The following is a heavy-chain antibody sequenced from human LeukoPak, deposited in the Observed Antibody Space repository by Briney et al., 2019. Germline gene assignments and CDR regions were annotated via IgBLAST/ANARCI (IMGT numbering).Heavy chain of an antibody. CDR3: ATYLWAGYDISNGKSAYDAFDI. D-gene: IGHD3-9*01. Sequence: ASVKVSCKVSGDILTELSMHWVRQAPGKGLEWMGGFDPEDGETIYAQKFQGRVTMTEDTSTDTAYMELSSLRSEDTAVYYCATYLWAGYDISNGKSAYDAFDIWGQGTMVTVSS. CDR1: GDILTELS. J-gene: IGHJ3*02. CDR2: FDPEDGET. V-gene: IGHV1-24*01.